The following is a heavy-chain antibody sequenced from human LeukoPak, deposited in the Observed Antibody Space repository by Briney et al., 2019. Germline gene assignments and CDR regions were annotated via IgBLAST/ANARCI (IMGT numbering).Heavy chain of an antibody. V-gene: IGHV4-30-2*01. CDR1: GGSISSGGYS. Sequence: SETLSLTCAVSGGSISSGGYSWSWIRQPPGKGLEWIGYIYHTGNTYYSPSLESRVTMSVDKSKNQFSLSLASVTVADTAVYYCARERPLDTVVSQDFWGQGTLVIVSS. CDR2: IYHTGNT. CDR3: ARERPLDTVVSQDF. J-gene: IGHJ4*02. D-gene: IGHD4-23*01.